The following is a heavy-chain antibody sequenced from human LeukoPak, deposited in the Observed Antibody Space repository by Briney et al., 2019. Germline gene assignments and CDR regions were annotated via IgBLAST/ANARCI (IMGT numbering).Heavy chain of an antibody. CDR3: AREWGLESSGYYYAY. Sequence: SVKVSCKASGGTFSRFTISWVRQAPGQGFEWMGGITPIFGTASFAQKFQGRVSITADESTSTAFMELSSLRSEDTAVYYCAREWGLESSGYYYAYWGQGTLVTVSS. CDR1: GGTFSRFT. D-gene: IGHD3-22*01. CDR2: ITPIFGTA. J-gene: IGHJ4*02. V-gene: IGHV1-69*13.